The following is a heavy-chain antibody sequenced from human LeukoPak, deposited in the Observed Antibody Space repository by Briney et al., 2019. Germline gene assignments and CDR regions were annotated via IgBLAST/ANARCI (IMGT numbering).Heavy chain of an antibody. J-gene: IGHJ6*03. CDR1: GGSIGSYY. D-gene: IGHD2-8*01. V-gene: IGHV4-59*01. CDR3: ARGVVLMVYATPKDYYMDV. CDR2: IYYSGST. Sequence: PSETLSLTCTVSGGSIGSYYWSWVRQPPGKGLEWIGYIYYSGSTNYNPSLKSRVTISVDTSKNQFSLKLSSVTAADTAVYYCARGVVLMVYATPKDYYMDVWGKGTTVTVSS.